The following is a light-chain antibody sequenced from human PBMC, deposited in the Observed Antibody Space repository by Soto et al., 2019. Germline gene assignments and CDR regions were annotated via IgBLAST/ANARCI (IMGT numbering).Light chain of an antibody. CDR3: RQYNNWPFS. CDR2: GAS. Sequence: EIVMTQSPATLSVSPGERATLSCRASQSVSSNLVWYQQKPGQAPRLLIYGASSRATGIPDRFSGSGSGTDFTLTISGLQSEDSAVYFCRQYNNWPFSFGQGTRLEIK. V-gene: IGKV3D-15*01. CDR1: QSVSSN. J-gene: IGKJ5*01.